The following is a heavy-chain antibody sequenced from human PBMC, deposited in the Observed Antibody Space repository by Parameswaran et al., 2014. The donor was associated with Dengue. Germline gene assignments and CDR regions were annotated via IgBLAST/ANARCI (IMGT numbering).Heavy chain of an antibody. CDR3: ARDTVIAAAGTTYYHGMDV. CDR2: ISSSNSYI. J-gene: IGHJ6*02. D-gene: IGHD6-13*01. Sequence: WIRQPQEGLEWVSSISSSNSYIYYADSMKGRFTISRDNAKNSLYLQMNSLRAEDTAVYYCARDTVIAAAGTTYYHGMDVVGPRDHGHRLL. V-gene: IGHV3-21*01.